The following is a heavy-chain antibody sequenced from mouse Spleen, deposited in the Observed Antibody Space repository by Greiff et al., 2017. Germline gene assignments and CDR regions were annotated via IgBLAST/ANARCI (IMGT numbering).Heavy chain of an antibody. CDR1: GFTFSSYA. D-gene: IGHD2-1*01. J-gene: IGHJ1*01. V-gene: IGHV5-9-1*01. Sequence: EVKLVESGGGLVKPGGSLKLSCAASGFTFSSYAMSWVRQTPEKRLEWVATISSGGSYTYYPDTVKGRFTISRDNAKNTLYLQMSSLRSEDTAMYYCASLYGNYWYFDVWGAGTTVTVSS. CDR2: ISSGGSYT. CDR3: ASLYGNYWYFDV.